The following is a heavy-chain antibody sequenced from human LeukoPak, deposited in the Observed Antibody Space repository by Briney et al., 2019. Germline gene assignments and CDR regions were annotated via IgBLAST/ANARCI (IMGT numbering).Heavy chain of an antibody. CDR3: ARAALSGTGYFDY. CDR2: INPNDGGT. D-gene: IGHD1-1*01. CDR1: GYTFTTYY. Sequence: ASVKVSCKASGYTFTTYYMHWVRQAPGQGLEWMGIINPNDGGTAYAQKFRGRVSMTGDTSTSTVYMELTSLISEVTAVYYCARAALSGTGYFDYWGQGTLVTVSS. J-gene: IGHJ4*02. V-gene: IGHV1-46*01.